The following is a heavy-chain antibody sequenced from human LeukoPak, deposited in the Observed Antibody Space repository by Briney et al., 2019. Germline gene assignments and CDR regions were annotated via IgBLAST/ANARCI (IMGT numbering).Heavy chain of an antibody. CDR1: GFTFSSYA. V-gene: IGHV3-23*01. Sequence: PGGSLRLSCAASGFTFSSYAMSWVRQAPGKGLEWVSAISGSGGSTYYADSVKGRFTISRDNSKNTLYLQMNSLRAEDTAFYYCARGGAYCRGDCRLDALDPWGQGTMVTVSS. CDR3: ARGGAYCRGDCRLDALDP. CDR2: ISGSGGST. D-gene: IGHD2-21*02. J-gene: IGHJ3*01.